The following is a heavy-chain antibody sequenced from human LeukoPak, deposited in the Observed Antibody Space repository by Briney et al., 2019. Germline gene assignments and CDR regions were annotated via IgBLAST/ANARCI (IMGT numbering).Heavy chain of an antibody. CDR2: INDNGAGT. V-gene: IGHV3-23*01. Sequence: PGGSLRLSCAASGFTFSSYAMSWVRQAPGKGLKWVSTINDNGAGTYYADSVKGRFTISRDNSKNTLYLQMNSLRAEDTAVYYCARLLGTTGVDVWGKGTTVTVSS. CDR3: ARLLGTTGVDV. D-gene: IGHD1-1*01. CDR1: GFTFSSYA. J-gene: IGHJ6*04.